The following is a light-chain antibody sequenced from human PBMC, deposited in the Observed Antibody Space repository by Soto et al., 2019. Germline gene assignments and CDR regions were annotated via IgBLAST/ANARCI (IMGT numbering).Light chain of an antibody. V-gene: IGLV1-44*01. CDR1: SSNIGSKT. Sequence: QSVLTQTPSASGTPGQRVTISCSGSSSNIGSKTVNWYQQLPGTAPKLLIYSNNQRPSGVPDRFSGSKSGTSASLAISGLQSEDEADYYCAAWDVSLNGVVFGGGTKLTVL. CDR3: AAWDVSLNGVV. CDR2: SNN. J-gene: IGLJ2*01.